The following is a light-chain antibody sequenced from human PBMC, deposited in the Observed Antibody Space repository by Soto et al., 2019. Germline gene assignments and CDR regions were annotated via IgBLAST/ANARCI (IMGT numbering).Light chain of an antibody. J-gene: IGKJ1*01. CDR2: GAS. CDR3: QQYHNWPPAWT. CDR1: ESISRN. V-gene: IGKV3-15*01. Sequence: EIVMTQSPATLSVSPGESATLSCRASESISRNLAWYQQKPGQAPRLLVYGASTRASGVAARFSGSGSGTEFTLTISSLQSEDFAIYHCQQYHNWPPAWTFGQGTKVDI.